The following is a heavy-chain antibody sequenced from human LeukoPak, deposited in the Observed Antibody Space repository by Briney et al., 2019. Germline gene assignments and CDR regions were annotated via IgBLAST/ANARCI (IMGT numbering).Heavy chain of an antibody. Sequence: PGGSLRLFCAASGFTFSSYWMSWVRQAPGKGLEWVANIKQDGSEKYYVDSVKGRFTISRDNAKNSLYLQMNSLRAEDTAVYYCARSVVVPAAMNGMDVWGQGTTVTVSS. D-gene: IGHD2-2*01. V-gene: IGHV3-7*01. CDR1: GFTFSSYW. CDR2: IKQDGSEK. CDR3: ARSVVVPAAMNGMDV. J-gene: IGHJ6*02.